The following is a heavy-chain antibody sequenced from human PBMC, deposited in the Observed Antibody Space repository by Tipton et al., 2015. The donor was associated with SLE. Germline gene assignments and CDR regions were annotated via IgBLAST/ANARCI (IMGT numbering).Heavy chain of an antibody. CDR1: GGSISGYY. CDR2: VYSSGST. D-gene: IGHD4-17*01. CDR3: ARGPPIGYGDYSHWFDP. Sequence: TLSLTCTVSGGSISGYYWSWIRQPAGKGMGWIGRVYSSGSTNYNPSIKSRITLSLDTSKNQFSLRVNSVTAADTAVYYCARGPPIGYGDYSHWFDPWGQGILVTVSS. J-gene: IGHJ5*02. V-gene: IGHV4-4*07.